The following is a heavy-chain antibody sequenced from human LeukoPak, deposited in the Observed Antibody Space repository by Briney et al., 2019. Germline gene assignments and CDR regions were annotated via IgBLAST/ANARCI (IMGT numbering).Heavy chain of an antibody. CDR3: ARGYSDSSGIDY. CDR2: ISPDGSTT. D-gene: IGHD3-22*01. V-gene: IGHV3-74*03. Sequence: TGGSLRLSCAASGFTFSRYWMHWVRQAPGEGLMWVSRISPDGSTTLYADSVKGRFTISRDNATNTLYLQMNSLGAEDTAVYYCARGYSDSSGIDYWGQGTLVTVSS. CDR1: GFTFSRYW. J-gene: IGHJ4*02.